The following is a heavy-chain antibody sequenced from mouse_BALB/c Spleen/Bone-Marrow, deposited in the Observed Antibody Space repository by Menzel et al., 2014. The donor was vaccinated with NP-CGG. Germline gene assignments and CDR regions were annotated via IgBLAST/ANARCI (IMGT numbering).Heavy chain of an antibody. CDR2: INPTTGGT. Sequence: QVQLQQPGAELVKPGASVKLSCKASGYTFTRYYIYWVKQRPGQGLEWIGGINPTTGGTHLNERFKTEATLTVDKSSSTAYMQLSSLTSEDSAVYYCSLLGDYWGQGTTLTVSS. V-gene: IGHV1S81*02. J-gene: IGHJ2*01. D-gene: IGHD3-3*01. CDR3: SLLGDY. CDR1: GYTFTRYY.